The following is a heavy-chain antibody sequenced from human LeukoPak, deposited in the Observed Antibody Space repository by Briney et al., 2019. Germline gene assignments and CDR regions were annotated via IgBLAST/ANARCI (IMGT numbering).Heavy chain of an antibody. V-gene: IGHV3-21*05. CDR1: GFTFSSYS. CDR3: ARDLGIQLWLVGKRELHYFDY. D-gene: IGHD5-18*01. Sequence: GGSLRLSCAASGFTFSSYSMNWVRQAPGKGLEWVSYISSSSYIYYADSVKGRFTISRDNAKNSLYLQMNSLRAEDTAVYYCARDLGIQLWLVGKRELHYFDYWGQGTLVTVSS. CDR2: ISSSSYI. J-gene: IGHJ4*02.